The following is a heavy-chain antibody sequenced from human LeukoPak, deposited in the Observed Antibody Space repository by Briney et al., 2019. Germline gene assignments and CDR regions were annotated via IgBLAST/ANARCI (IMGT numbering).Heavy chain of an antibody. CDR2: IYHSGST. CDR1: GGSISSGGYS. Sequence: PSETLSLTCAVSGGSISSGGYSWSWIRQPPGKGLEWIGYIYHSGSTYYNPSLKSRVTKSVDRSKNQFSLKLSSVTAADTAVYYCARGPTYYYDSSGYDYWGQGTLVTVSS. D-gene: IGHD3-22*01. J-gene: IGHJ4*02. CDR3: ARGPTYYYDSSGYDY. V-gene: IGHV4-30-2*01.